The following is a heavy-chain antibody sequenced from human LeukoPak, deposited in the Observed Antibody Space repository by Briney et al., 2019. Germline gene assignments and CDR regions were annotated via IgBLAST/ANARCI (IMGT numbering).Heavy chain of an antibody. CDR3: XXXXXXXXXXXXXXXXXDV. CDR1: XXTXXXXN. J-gene: IGHJ6*04. V-gene: IGHV3-21*01. CDR2: ITSSSSYV. Sequence: SXXTXXXXNXNWVRQAPGKGLXXVSSITSSSSYVFYADSVKXRFTISRDNAKNSLYMQMNRLRAEDTGVYYCXXXXXXXXXXXXXXXXXDVWGKGTTVTISS.